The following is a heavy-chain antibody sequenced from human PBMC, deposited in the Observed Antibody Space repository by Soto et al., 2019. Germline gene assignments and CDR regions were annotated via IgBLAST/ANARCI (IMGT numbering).Heavy chain of an antibody. J-gene: IGHJ6*02. CDR2: IYYSGST. V-gene: IGHV4-61*01. Sequence: PSETLSLTCTVYGGSVSSGSYYWSWIPQLPGKGLEWIGYIYYSGSTNCKPSLKSPVTVSVDTSKNQFSLKLSSVTAADTVVYYCARVILTGYYNPYYYGMDVWGQGTTVTVSS. D-gene: IGHD3-9*01. CDR3: ARVILTGYYNPYYYGMDV. CDR1: GGSVSSGSYY.